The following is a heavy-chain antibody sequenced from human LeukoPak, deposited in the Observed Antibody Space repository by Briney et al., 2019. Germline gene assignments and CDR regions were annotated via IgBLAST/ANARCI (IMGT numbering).Heavy chain of an antibody. CDR2: INHSGST. D-gene: IGHD3-10*01. CDR1: GGSFSGYY. J-gene: IGHJ4*02. Sequence: KPSETLSLTCAVYGGSFSGYYWSWIRQPPGKGLEWIGEINHSGSTNYNSSLKSRVTISVDTSKNQFSLKLGSVTAADTAVYYCARSELLWFGGVKSGFDYWGQGSLVTVSS. CDR3: ARSELLWFGGVKSGFDY. V-gene: IGHV4-34*01.